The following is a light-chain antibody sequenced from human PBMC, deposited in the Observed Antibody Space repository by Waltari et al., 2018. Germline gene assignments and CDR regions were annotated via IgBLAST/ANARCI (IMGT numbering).Light chain of an antibody. CDR2: WSS. Sequence: IVMTQSPDSLAVSLGERAPINCKSSQTVLKTSDNKNYLGWYQQKSGQPPKLLLYWSSTRESGVPDRFTGSVSGTDFTLTISSLQPEDVAVYYCLQYYTTLPAFGQGTKVEIQ. V-gene: IGKV4-1*01. CDR1: QTVLKTSDNKNY. CDR3: LQYYTTLPA. J-gene: IGKJ1*01.